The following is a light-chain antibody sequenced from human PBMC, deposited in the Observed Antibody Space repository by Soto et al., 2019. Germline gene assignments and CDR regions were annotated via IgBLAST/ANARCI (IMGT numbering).Light chain of an antibody. CDR1: SSNIGINT. J-gene: IGLJ3*02. CDR3: AAWDDSLNGWV. Sequence: QSVLTQPPSASGTPGQRVTISCSGSSSNIGINTVNWYQQLPGTAPKLLIFSNYQRPSGVPDRFSGSKSGTSASLAISGLQSEDEADYSCAAWDDSLNGWVFGGGTKVTVL. CDR2: SNY. V-gene: IGLV1-44*01.